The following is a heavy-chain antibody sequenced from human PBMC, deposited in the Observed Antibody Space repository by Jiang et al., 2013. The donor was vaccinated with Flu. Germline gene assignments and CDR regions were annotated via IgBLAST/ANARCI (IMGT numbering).Heavy chain of an antibody. V-gene: IGHV4-39*01. Sequence: GLVKPSETLSLTCTVSGGSISSSSYYRGWIRQPPGKGLEWIGSIYYSGSTYYNPSLKSRVTISVDTSKNQFSLKLSSVTAADTAVYYCALSGYYRIPDYWGQGTLVTVSS. J-gene: IGHJ4*02. D-gene: IGHD3-3*01. CDR1: GGSISSSSYY. CDR2: IYYSGST. CDR3: ALSGYYRIPDY.